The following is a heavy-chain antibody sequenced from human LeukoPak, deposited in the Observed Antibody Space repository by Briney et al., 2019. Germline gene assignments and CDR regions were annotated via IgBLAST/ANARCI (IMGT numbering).Heavy chain of an antibody. CDR3: ARGRGGGGSSNNWLDP. Sequence: SETLSLTCTVSGGSISSYYWSWIRQPPGKGLEWIGYIYYSGSTNYNPSLRSRLTISLDTSKNQFSLKLSSVTAADTAVYYCARGRGGGGSSNNWLDPWGQGSLVIVSS. V-gene: IGHV4-59*01. CDR1: GGSISSYY. D-gene: IGHD2-15*01. J-gene: IGHJ5*02. CDR2: IYYSGST.